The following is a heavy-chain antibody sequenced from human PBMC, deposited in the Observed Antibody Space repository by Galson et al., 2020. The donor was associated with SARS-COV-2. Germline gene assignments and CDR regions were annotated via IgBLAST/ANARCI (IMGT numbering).Heavy chain of an antibody. V-gene: IGHV3-53*01. D-gene: IGHD6-13*01. CDR1: GLTVSSNY. J-gene: IGHJ4*02. Sequence: GGSLRLSCAASGLTVSSNYMSWVRQAPGKGLEWFSASYRGGSTHYAAPATGRFTISRDTSKTTLYLHMNRLRAEDTAVYYCARDGGSSWFHYFDYGGQGTLVTVSS. CDR2: SYRGGST. CDR3: ARDGGSSWFHYFDY.